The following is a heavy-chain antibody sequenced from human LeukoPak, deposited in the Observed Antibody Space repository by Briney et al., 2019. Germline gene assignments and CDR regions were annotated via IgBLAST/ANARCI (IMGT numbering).Heavy chain of an antibody. CDR1: GFTFSSYA. Sequence: GGSLRLSCAASGFTFSSYAMSWVRQAPGKGLEWVSAISGSGGSTYYADSVKGRFTISRDNAKNPLYLQMNSLRAEDTAVYYCASDDYGDYAVDYWGQGTLVTVSS. CDR2: ISGSGGST. CDR3: ASDDYGDYAVDY. V-gene: IGHV3-23*01. D-gene: IGHD4-17*01. J-gene: IGHJ4*02.